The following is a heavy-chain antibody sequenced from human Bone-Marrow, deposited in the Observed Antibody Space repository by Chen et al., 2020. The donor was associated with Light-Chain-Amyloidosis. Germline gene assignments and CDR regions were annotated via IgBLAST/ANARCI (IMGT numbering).Heavy chain of an antibody. V-gene: IGHV4-61*01. CDR2: IYYTGST. CDR3: VRRDVRWHIDF. J-gene: IGHJ4*02. CDR1: GASVSSDSHY. D-gene: IGHD6-13*01. Sequence: QVQLQESGPGLVKPSGTLSLTCTVAGASVSSDSHYWTWIRQPPGDRLEWIGYIYYTGSTKYNPSLESRIAISIDTSKNQFSLKVNSVTAADTAVYYCVRRDVRWHIDFWGQGALVTVSS.